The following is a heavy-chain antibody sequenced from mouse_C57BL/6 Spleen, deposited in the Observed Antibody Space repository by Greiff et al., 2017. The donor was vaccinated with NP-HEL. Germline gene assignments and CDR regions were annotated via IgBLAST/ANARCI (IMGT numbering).Heavy chain of an antibody. Sequence: EVQLQQSGPELVKPGASVKMSCKASGYTFTDYNMHWVKQSHGKSLEWIGYINPNNGGTSYNQKFKGKATLTVNKSSSTAYMELRSLTSEDASVYYCAIAADWYFDVWGTGTTVTVSS. V-gene: IGHV1-22*01. CDR2: INPNNGGT. D-gene: IGHD1-1*01. CDR1: GYTFTDYN. CDR3: AIAADWYFDV. J-gene: IGHJ1*03.